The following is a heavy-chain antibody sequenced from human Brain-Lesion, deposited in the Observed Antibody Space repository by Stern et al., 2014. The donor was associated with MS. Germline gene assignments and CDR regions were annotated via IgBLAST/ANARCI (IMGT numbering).Heavy chain of an antibody. CDR2: INRGSDYI. D-gene: IGHD5-18*01. CDR1: GFTFSSYT. CDR3: ARVETPLADFYYYYGMDV. Sequence: VQLVESGGGLVKPGGSLRLSCAASGFTFSSYTMNWVRQAPGKGLEWVSSINRGSDYIYYAASVKGRFTISRDNAKNSLYLQMNSLRAEDTALYYCARVETPLADFYYYYGMDVWGQGTTVTVSS. V-gene: IGHV3-21*01. J-gene: IGHJ6*02.